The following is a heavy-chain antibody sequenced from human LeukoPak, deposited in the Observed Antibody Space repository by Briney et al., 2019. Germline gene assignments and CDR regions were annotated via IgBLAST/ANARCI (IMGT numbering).Heavy chain of an antibody. CDR1: GGSISSYY. CDR2: IYYSGST. Sequence: SETLSLTCTVSGGSISSYYWSWIRQPPGKGLEWIGYIYYSGSTNYNPSLKSRVTISVDTSKNQFSLKLSSVTAADTTVYYCARDLNIVAKSAFDIWGQGTMVTVSS. D-gene: IGHD3-22*01. V-gene: IGHV4-59*01. CDR3: ARDLNIVAKSAFDI. J-gene: IGHJ3*02.